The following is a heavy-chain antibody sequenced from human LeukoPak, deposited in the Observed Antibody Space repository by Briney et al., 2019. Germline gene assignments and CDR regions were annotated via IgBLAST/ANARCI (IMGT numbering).Heavy chain of an antibody. D-gene: IGHD5-18*01. V-gene: IGHV4-4*02. CDR2: IYHSGSA. J-gene: IGHJ4*02. CDR3: ARDVGTALVTGDY. CDR1: GGSISSNNW. Sequence: SETLSLTCGVSGGSISSNNWWSWVRQPPGQGLEWIGEIYHSGSANYNPSLKSRVTISVDKSKNQLSLKLIPVTAADTAVYYCARDVGTALVTGDYWGQGTLVTVSS.